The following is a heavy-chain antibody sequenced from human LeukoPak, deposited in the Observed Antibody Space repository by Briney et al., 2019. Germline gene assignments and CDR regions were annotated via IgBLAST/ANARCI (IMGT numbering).Heavy chain of an antibody. CDR3: AKDRGY. Sequence: PGGSLRLSCAASGFTFSLFPMSWVRQAPGKGLEWVSDISGSGDSTYYADSVKGRFAISRDNSKNTLYLQMDSLRAGDTAVYYCAKDRGYWGQGTLVTVSS. J-gene: IGHJ4*02. CDR2: ISGSGDST. V-gene: IGHV3-23*01. CDR1: GFTFSLFP.